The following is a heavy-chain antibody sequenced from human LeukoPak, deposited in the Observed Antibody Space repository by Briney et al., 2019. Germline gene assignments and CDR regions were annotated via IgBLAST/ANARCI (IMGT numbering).Heavy chain of an antibody. CDR1: GYSISSGYY. CDR3: ARVTYYYGSGSFYYYMDV. D-gene: IGHD3-10*01. CDR2: IYHSGST. V-gene: IGHV4-38-2*01. J-gene: IGHJ6*03. Sequence: PSETLSLTCAVSGYSISSGYYWGWIRQPPGKGLEWIGSIYHSGSTYYNPSLKSRVTISVDTSKNQFSLKLSSVTAADTAVYYCARVTYYYGSGSFYYYMDVWGKGTTVTVSS.